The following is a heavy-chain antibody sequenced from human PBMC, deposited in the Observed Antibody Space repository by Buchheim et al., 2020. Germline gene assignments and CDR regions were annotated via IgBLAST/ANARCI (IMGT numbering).Heavy chain of an antibody. Sequence: QVQLVESGGGVVQPGRSLRLSCAASGFTFSSYAMHWVRQAPGKGLEWVAVISYDGSNKYYADSVKGRFTISRDNSKNTLYLQMNSLRAEDTAVYYCASEVRRWFGELSGYWGQGTL. J-gene: IGHJ4*02. CDR2: ISYDGSNK. D-gene: IGHD3-10*01. CDR1: GFTFSSYA. V-gene: IGHV3-30-3*01. CDR3: ASEVRRWFGELSGY.